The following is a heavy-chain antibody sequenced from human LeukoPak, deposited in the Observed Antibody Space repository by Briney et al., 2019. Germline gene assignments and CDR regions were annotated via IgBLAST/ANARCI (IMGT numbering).Heavy chain of an antibody. J-gene: IGHJ4*02. Sequence: ASVKVSCKASGYTFTSYYMHWVRQAPGQGLEWMGIINPSGGSTSYAQKFQGRVTMTRDTSTSTVYMELSSLRSEDTAVYYCAREVVVVPAANYFDYWGQGTLVTVSS. CDR1: GYTFTSYY. CDR3: AREVVVVPAANYFDY. D-gene: IGHD2-2*01. V-gene: IGHV1-46*01. CDR2: INPSGGST.